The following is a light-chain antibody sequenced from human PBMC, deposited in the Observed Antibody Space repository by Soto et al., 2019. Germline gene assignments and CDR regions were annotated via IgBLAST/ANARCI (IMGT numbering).Light chain of an antibody. CDR2: EVS. J-gene: IGLJ2*01. Sequence: QSALSQPPSASGSPGQSVTISCTGTSSDVGGYNYVSWYQQHPGKAPKLMIYEVSKRPSGVPDRFSGSKSGNTASLTVSGLQAEDDSGYYCSSYAGSNNVVFGGGTKLTVL. CDR3: SSYAGSNNVV. CDR1: SSDVGGYNY. V-gene: IGLV2-8*01.